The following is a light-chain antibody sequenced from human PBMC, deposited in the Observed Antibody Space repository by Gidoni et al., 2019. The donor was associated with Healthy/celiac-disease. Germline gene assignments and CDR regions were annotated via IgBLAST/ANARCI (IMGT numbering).Light chain of an antibody. V-gene: IGKV1-9*01. J-gene: IGKJ4*01. CDR1: QGISSY. Sequence: DILLTQSPSFLSASVGDRVTITCRASQGISSYLAWYQQKPGKAPKLLIYAASTLQSGVPSRFSGSGSGTEFTLTISSLQPEDFATYYCQQLNSYPRSLTFGGGTKVEIK. CDR2: AAS. CDR3: QQLNSYPRSLT.